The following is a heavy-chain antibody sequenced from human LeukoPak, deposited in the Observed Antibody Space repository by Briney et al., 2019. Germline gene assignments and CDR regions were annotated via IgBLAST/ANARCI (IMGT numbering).Heavy chain of an antibody. CDR2: IHHSGSS. CDR3: ARGGNRFGGFYFDY. Sequence: KPSETLSLTCTVSADSLSSDGHYWAWIRQLPGKGLESIGFIHHSGSSRHNPSPKDRVAISVDASRKQFALRLSSVTAADTAIYYCARGGNRFGGFYFDYWGQGIQVIVSS. D-gene: IGHD3-10*01. CDR1: ADSLSSDGHY. V-gene: IGHV4-31*03. J-gene: IGHJ4*02.